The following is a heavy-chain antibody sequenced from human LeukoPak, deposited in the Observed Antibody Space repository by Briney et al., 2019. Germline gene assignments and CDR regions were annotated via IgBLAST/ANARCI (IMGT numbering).Heavy chain of an antibody. V-gene: IGHV3-66*01. D-gene: IGHD3-22*01. CDR1: GFTVSSNY. J-gene: IGHJ4*02. CDR2: IYSGGST. CDR3: ARSPYSSGCFDY. Sequence: GGSLRLSCAASGFTVSSNYMSWVRQAPGKGLEWVSVIYSGGSTYYADSVKGRFTISRDNSKNTLYLQMNSLRAEDTAVYYCARSPYSSGCFDYWGQGTLVTVSS.